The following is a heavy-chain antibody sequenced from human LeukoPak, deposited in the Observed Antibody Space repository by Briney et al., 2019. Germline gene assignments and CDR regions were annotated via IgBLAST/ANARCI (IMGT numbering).Heavy chain of an antibody. Sequence: SGGSLRLSCAASGFTFSSYWMSWVRQAPGKGLEWVANIKQDGSEKYYVDSVKGRFTISRDNAKNSPYLQMNSLRAEDTAVYYCARGGYGDLLDYWGQGTLVTVSS. D-gene: IGHD4-17*01. J-gene: IGHJ4*02. CDR1: GFTFSSYW. CDR2: IKQDGSEK. V-gene: IGHV3-7*01. CDR3: ARGGYGDLLDY.